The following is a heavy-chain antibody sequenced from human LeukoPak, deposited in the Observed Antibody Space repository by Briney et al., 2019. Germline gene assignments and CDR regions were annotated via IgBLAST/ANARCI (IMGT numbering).Heavy chain of an antibody. CDR2: IFYSGTT. CDR3: ARVGGSGWYGWYFDL. V-gene: IGHV4-59*12. D-gene: IGHD6-19*01. J-gene: IGHJ2*01. CDR1: GGAISGYY. Sequence: VKPSETLSLTCTVSGGAISGYYWSWIRQPPGKGLEWIGYIFYSGTTNYNPSLKSRVTISVDTSKKRFSLKLSSVTAADTAVYYCARVGGSGWYGWYFDLWGRGTLVTVSS.